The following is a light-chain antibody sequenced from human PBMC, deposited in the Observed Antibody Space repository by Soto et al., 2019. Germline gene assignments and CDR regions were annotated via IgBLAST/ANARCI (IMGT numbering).Light chain of an antibody. Sequence: QSELTQAPYASGSPGQSFTISRNGTSIDVVAYNYVSWYQQLPGKAPKLIIYEVSKRPSGVPDRFSGSKSGNTASLTVSGLQAEDEADYYCTSYAGTYSFFYVFGTGTKVTVL. CDR3: TSYAGTYSFFYV. CDR1: SIDVVAYNY. V-gene: IGLV2-8*01. J-gene: IGLJ1*01. CDR2: EVS.